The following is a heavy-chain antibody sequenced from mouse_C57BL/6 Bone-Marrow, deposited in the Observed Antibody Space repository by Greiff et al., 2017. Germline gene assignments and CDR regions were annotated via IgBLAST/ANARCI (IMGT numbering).Heavy chain of an antibody. CDR3: ASFITTVEGAWFAY. J-gene: IGHJ3*01. V-gene: IGHV2-6*01. CDR1: GFSLTSYG. D-gene: IGHD1-1*01. CDR2: IWGVGST. Sequence: QVQLKESGPGLVAPSQSLSITCTVSGFSLTSYGVDWVRQSPGKGLEWLGVIWGVGSTNYNSALKSRLSISKDNSKSQVFLKMNSLQTDDTAMYYCASFITTVEGAWFAYWGQGTLVTVSA.